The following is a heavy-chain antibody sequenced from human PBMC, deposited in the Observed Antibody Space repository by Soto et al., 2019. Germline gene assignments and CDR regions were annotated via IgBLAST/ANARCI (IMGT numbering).Heavy chain of an antibody. D-gene: IGHD3-10*01. J-gene: IGHJ4*02. Sequence: QVQLQQWGAGLLKPSETLSLTCAVSGGSFSGYSWSWIRQPPGKGLEWIGEINHSGSTNYNPSLKSRVTISVDPSKNQSSLKLSSVTAADTAVYSCARGNGSGSYLHFDYWGQGTLGTVSA. CDR3: ARGNGSGSYLHFDY. V-gene: IGHV4-34*01. CDR2: INHSGST. CDR1: GGSFSGYS.